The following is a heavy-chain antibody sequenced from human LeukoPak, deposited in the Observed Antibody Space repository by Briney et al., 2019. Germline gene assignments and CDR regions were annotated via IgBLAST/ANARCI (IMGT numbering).Heavy chain of an antibody. Sequence: PSETLSLTCTVSGGSISSYYWSWIRQPPGKGLEWIGYIYYSGSTNYNPSLKGRVTISVDTSKNQFSLKLSSVTAADTAVYYCARDALSSSPLNYFDYWGQGTLVTVSS. J-gene: IGHJ4*02. D-gene: IGHD6-13*01. CDR1: GGSISSYY. CDR2: IYYSGST. V-gene: IGHV4-59*01. CDR3: ARDALSSSPLNYFDY.